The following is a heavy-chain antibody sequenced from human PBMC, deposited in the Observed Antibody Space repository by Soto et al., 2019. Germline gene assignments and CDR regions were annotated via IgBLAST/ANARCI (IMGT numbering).Heavy chain of an antibody. V-gene: IGHV1-46*01. J-gene: IGHJ4*02. CDR3: ARAYPFDILADGFDS. CDR2: LNPNDGST. Sequence: ASVKVSCKTSGYTFTNYYIHWVRQAPGQGLEWMGILNPNDGSTDYAQKYQGRLTMTSDTSTTTVYMELSSLTSDDTAVFYCARAYPFDILADGFDSWGQGTLVTVSS. D-gene: IGHD3-9*01. CDR1: GYTFTNYY.